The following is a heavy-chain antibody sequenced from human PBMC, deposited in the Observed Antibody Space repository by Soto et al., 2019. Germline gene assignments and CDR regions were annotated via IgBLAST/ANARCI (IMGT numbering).Heavy chain of an antibody. V-gene: IGHV1-69*13. D-gene: IGHD2-15*01. CDR2: IIPIFGTA. CDR1: GGTFSSYA. CDR3: ARDLPCSSGGSCYSRNWFDP. Sequence: SVKVSCKASGGTFSSYAISWVRQAPGQGLEWMGGIIPIFGTANYAQKFQGRVTITADESTSTAYMELSSLRSEDTAVYYCARDLPCSSGGSCYSRNWFDPWGQGTLVNVS. J-gene: IGHJ5*02.